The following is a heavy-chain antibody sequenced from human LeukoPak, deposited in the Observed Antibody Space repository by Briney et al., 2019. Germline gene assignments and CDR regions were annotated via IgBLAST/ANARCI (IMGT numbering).Heavy chain of an antibody. CDR2: ISSSSGPI. CDR3: VRDQRGYSYGLDGMDV. CDR1: GFTLSSYS. J-gene: IGHJ6*02. Sequence: GGSLRLSCAASGFTLSSYSMHWVRQAPGKGLEWVSYISSSSGPIYYADSVKGRFTISRDNAKNSLSLQMNSLRAEDTAVYYCVRDQRGYSYGLDGMDVWGQGTTVTVSS. V-gene: IGHV3-48*04. D-gene: IGHD5-18*01.